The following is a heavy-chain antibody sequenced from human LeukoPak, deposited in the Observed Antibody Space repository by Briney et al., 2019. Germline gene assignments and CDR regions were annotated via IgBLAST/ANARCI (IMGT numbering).Heavy chain of an antibody. D-gene: IGHD4-17*01. V-gene: IGHV4-59*01. CDR2: IYYSGST. CDR3: ARDDYGFDY. J-gene: IGHJ4*02. CDR1: GGSISSYY. Sequence: PSETLSLTCTVSGGSISSYYWSWIRQPPGKGLEWIGNIYYSGSTNYNPSLKSRVTISVDTSKNQFSLKLSSVTAADTAVYYCARDDYGFDYWGQGTLVTVSS.